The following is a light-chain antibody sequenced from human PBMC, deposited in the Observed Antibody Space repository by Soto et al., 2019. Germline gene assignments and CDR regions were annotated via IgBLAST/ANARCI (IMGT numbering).Light chain of an antibody. CDR3: QQYYTTPTWT. Sequence: DIVMTQSPDSLTLSLGERATINCKSSQSVFSRIRNKNYLAWFQQKPGQTPRLLIYWASTRDSGVSDRFSGSGSGTDFTLTIASLQAEDVAVYYCQQYYTTPTWTFGQGTKVEV. V-gene: IGKV4-1*01. J-gene: IGKJ1*01. CDR2: WAS. CDR1: QSVFSRIRNKNY.